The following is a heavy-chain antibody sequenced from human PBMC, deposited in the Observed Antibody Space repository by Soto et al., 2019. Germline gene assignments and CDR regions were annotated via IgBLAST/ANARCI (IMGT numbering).Heavy chain of an antibody. V-gene: IGHV5-51*01. Sequence: GQTLKISCKGSGYSFTSYWIGWVRQMPGKGLEWMGIIYPGDSDTRYSPSFQGQVTISADKSISTAYLQWSILKASDTAMYYCARTSAAGKYYYGMDVWGQGT. CDR1: GYSFTSYW. CDR2: IYPGDSDT. CDR3: ARTSAAGKYYYGMDV. J-gene: IGHJ6*02. D-gene: IGHD6-13*01.